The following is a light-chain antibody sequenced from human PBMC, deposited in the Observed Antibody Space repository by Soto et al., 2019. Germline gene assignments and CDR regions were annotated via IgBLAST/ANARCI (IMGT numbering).Light chain of an antibody. CDR3: QHLNDYRYT. J-gene: IGKJ2*01. CDR2: AAS. V-gene: IGKV1-9*01. CDR1: QDISSS. Sequence: DIQLTQSPSFLSASVGDRVTITCRASQDISSSLAWYQHNPGKAPKLLIYAASTWQNGVPSSFSGSGSGTEFTLTISSLQPEDFATYYCQHLNDYRYTFGQGTKVEIK.